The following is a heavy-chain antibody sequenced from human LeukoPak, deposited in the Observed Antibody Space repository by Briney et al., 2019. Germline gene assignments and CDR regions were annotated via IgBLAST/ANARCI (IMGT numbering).Heavy chain of an antibody. J-gene: IGHJ3*02. CDR3: ARGDITIFGVVIITERVAFDI. V-gene: IGHV1-2*02. Sequence: GASVKVSCKASGYTFTGYYMHWVRQAPGQGLEWMGWINPNSGGTNYAQKFQGRVTMTRDTSISTAYMELSRLRSDDTAVYYCARGDITIFGVVIITERVAFDIWGQGTMVTVSS. CDR2: INPNSGGT. D-gene: IGHD3-3*01. CDR1: GYTFTGYY.